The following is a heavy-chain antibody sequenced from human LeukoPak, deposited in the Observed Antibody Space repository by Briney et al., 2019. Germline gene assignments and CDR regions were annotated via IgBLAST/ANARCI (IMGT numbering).Heavy chain of an antibody. Sequence: GGSLRLSCAASEFTFSSYAMSWVRQAPGKGLEWVSAISGSGGSTYYADSVKGRFTISRDNSKNTLYLQMNSLRAEDTAVYYCAKEGIEYSSSYNYYGMDVWGQGTTVTVSS. J-gene: IGHJ6*02. V-gene: IGHV3-23*01. D-gene: IGHD6-6*01. CDR1: EFTFSSYA. CDR2: ISGSGGST. CDR3: AKEGIEYSSSYNYYGMDV.